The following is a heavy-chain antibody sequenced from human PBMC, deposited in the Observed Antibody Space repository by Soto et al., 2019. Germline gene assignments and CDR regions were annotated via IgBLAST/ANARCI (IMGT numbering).Heavy chain of an antibody. CDR2: VSDSGRRT. D-gene: IGHD1-26*01. V-gene: IGHV3-23*01. CDR3: AKDRVAGAIADRFDS. CDR1: GFTFSSYA. Sequence: GGSLRLSCAASGFTFSSYAMNWVRQAPGKGLEWVEVVSDSGRRTDCAESVKGRFTISRDSSKNTVYLEMNTLRAEDTAVYYCAKDRVAGAIADRFDSWGQGTLVTVSS. J-gene: IGHJ5*01.